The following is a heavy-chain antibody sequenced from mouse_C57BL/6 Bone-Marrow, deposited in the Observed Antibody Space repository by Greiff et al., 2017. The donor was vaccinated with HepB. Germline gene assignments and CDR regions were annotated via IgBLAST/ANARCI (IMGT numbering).Heavy chain of an antibody. V-gene: IGHV5-4*03. J-gene: IGHJ2*01. CDR1: GFTFSSYA. CDR2: ISDGGSYT. D-gene: IGHD1-1*01. Sequence: EVKLVESGGGLVKPGGSLKLSCAASGFTFSSYAMSWVRQTPEKRLEWVATISDGGSYTYYPDNVKGRVTISRDNAKNDLYLQMSHLKSEDTAMYYCARDTLTTVVALYYFDCWGQGTTLTVSS. CDR3: ARDTLTTVVALYYFDC.